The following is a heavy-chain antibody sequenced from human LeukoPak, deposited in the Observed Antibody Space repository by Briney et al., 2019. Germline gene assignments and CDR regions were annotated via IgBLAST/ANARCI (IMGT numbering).Heavy chain of an antibody. J-gene: IGHJ4*02. V-gene: IGHV3-21*01. CDR2: ISSTSSYI. CDR3: VRAHYDYGDALDF. Sequence: GWSQRLSCAASGFNFNSYTMNWVRQPPGRGLEWVSLISSTSSYIYYADAVRGRFTISRDNANNSLYLQMNSLTVEDTAVYYCVRAHYDYGDALDFWGQGSLVTVSS. CDR1: GFNFNSYT. D-gene: IGHD4/OR15-4a*01.